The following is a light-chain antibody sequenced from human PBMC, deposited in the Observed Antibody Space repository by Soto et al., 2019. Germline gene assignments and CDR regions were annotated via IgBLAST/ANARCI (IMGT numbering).Light chain of an antibody. V-gene: IGKV3-20*01. CDR2: GAS. J-gene: IGKJ1*01. CDR1: QGVASNY. CDR3: QQFNTSPWT. Sequence: EIVLTQSAGTLSWSPGERATLSWRASQGVASNYLAWYQQKNGQAPRLVIYGASSRATGIPDRFSGSGSGTDFNPTISSLQTDDFATYYCQQFNTSPWTFGQGTKVDIK.